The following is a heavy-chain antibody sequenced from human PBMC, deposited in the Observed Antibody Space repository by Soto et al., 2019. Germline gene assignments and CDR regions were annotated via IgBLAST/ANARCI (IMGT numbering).Heavy chain of an antibody. V-gene: IGHV3-7*01. CDR1: GFTFSSYW. CDR3: AREPHYYYGSGGGGMDV. D-gene: IGHD3-10*01. Sequence: GGSLRLSCAASGFTFSSYWMSWVRQAPGKGLEWVANIKQDGSEKYYVDSVKGRFTISRDNAKKSLYLQMNSLRAEDTAVYYCAREPHYYYGSGGGGMDVWGKGTTVTVSS. J-gene: IGHJ6*04. CDR2: IKQDGSEK.